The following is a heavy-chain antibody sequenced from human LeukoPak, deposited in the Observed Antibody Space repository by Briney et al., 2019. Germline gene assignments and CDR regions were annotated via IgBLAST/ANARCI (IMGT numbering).Heavy chain of an antibody. J-gene: IGHJ4*02. CDR2: IRGSGSGSGSGM. CDR3: ARDNNWGFDF. V-gene: IGHV3-48*04. Sequence: GGSLRLSCAASGFVFSDYSMNWVRQAPGKGLEWVSNIRGSGSGSGSGMYYADSVKGRFTISRDNAKNSLYLQMSSLGAEDTAFYYCARDNNWGFDFWGQGALVTVSS. D-gene: IGHD7-27*01. CDR1: GFVFSDYS.